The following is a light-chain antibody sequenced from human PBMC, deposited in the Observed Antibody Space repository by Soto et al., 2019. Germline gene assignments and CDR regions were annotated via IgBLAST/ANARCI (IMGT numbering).Light chain of an antibody. CDR1: SSDVGGYNY. CDR2: DVS. CDR3: SSYTTSNTRQIV. Sequence: QPASVSGSPGQSITISCTGTSSDVGGYNYVSWYQHHPAKAPKLMIFDVSNRPSGVSNRFSGSKSGNTASLTISGLQPEDEADYYCSSYTTSNTRQIVFGTGTKVTVL. J-gene: IGLJ1*01. V-gene: IGLV2-14*03.